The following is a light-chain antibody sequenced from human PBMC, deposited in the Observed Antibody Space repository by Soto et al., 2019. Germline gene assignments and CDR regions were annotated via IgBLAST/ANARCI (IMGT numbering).Light chain of an antibody. V-gene: IGKV1-33*01. CDR1: QDIRNY. Sequence: DIQMTQSPSSLSASVGDRFTITCQASQDIRNYLNWYQQKPGKAPKLLIYDASNLETGVPSRFSGSGAGTDFTFTISSLQPEDIATYYCQQYDNLTLTFGGGTKVDIK. CDR3: QQYDNLTLT. CDR2: DAS. J-gene: IGKJ4*01.